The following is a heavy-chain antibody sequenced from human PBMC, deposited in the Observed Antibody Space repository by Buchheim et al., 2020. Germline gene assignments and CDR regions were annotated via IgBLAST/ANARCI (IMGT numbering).Heavy chain of an antibody. CDR3: ATARTTSSWYNDLDY. CDR1: GYTFTDYY. V-gene: IGHV1-2*06. D-gene: IGHD6-13*01. CDR2: INPNSGGT. J-gene: IGHJ4*02. Sequence: QVQLVQSGDEVKKPGASVKVSCKASGYTFTDYYMHWVRQAPGQGLEWMGRINPNSGGTNYAQKFQGRATMTRDTSISTAYMELSRLRSDDTAVYYCATARTTSSWYNDLDYWGQGT.